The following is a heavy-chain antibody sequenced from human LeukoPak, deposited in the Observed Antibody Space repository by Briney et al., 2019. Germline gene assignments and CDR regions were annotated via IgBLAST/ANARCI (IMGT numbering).Heavy chain of an antibody. CDR3: ARGIRGILDY. Sequence: SVKVSCKASGGTFSSYAISWVRQAPGQGLEWMGRIIPILGIANYAQKFQGRVTITVDKSTSTAYMELSSLRSEDTAVYYCARGIRGILDYWGQGTLVTVSS. D-gene: IGHD6-13*01. V-gene: IGHV1-69*04. CDR2: IIPILGIA. J-gene: IGHJ4*02. CDR1: GGTFSSYA.